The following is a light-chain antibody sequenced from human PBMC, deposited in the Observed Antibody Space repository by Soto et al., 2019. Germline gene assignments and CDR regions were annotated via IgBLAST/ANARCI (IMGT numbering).Light chain of an antibody. CDR2: KAS. CDR3: QQYNSYSPWT. Sequence: IQLSQSPSSLSAFVGARVTLTGIASQSISSWLAWYQQKPGKAPKLLIYKASSLESGVPSRFSGSGSGTEFTLTISSLQPDDFATYYCQQYNSYSPWTFGQGTIVDI. V-gene: IGKV1-5*03. CDR1: QSISSW. J-gene: IGKJ1*01.